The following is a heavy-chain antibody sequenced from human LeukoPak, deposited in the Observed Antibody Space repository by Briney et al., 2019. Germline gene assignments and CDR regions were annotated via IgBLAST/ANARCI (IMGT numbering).Heavy chain of an antibody. V-gene: IGHV1-2*02. CDR2: INPNSGGT. Sequence: ASVKVSCKASGYTFTGYYMHWVRQAPGQGLEWMGWINPNSGGTNYAQKFQGRVTMTRDTSISTAYMELSRLRSDDTAVYYCARTYYDFWSGPRTGYYFDYWGQGTLVTVSS. CDR3: ARTYYDFWSGPRTGYYFDY. CDR1: GYTFTGYY. J-gene: IGHJ4*02. D-gene: IGHD3-3*01.